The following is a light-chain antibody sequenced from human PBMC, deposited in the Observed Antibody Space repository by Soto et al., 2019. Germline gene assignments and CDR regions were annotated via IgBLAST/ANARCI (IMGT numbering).Light chain of an antibody. J-gene: IGKJ1*01. CDR2: QIS. Sequence: DIVLTQTPLSSPVTLGQPASISCRSSQSLVYSDGNTYLSWLQQRPGQPPRLLIYQISNRFSGVTDRFRGSGAGTDFTLKISRVEAEDVGVYSCVQFSHFPRTFGQGTKVEIK. CDR3: VQFSHFPRT. V-gene: IGKV2-24*01. CDR1: QSLVYSDGNTY.